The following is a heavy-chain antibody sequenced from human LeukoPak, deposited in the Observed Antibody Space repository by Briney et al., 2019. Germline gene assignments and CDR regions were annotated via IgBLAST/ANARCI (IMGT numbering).Heavy chain of an antibody. CDR3: ARGGTYYDFWSGYRSLSNYYYYMDV. J-gene: IGHJ6*03. V-gene: IGHV4-39*07. D-gene: IGHD3-3*01. Sequence: PSETLSLTCTVSGGSILSSNYYWGWIRQPPGKGLEWIGTIYYSGSTNYNPSLKSRVTISVDTSKNQFSLKLSSVTAADTAVYYCARGGTYYDFWSGYRSLSNYYYYMDVWGKGTTVTVSS. CDR2: IYYSGST. CDR1: GGSILSSNYY.